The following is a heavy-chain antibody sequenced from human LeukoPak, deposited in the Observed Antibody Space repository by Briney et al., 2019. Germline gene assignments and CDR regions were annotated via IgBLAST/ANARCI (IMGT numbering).Heavy chain of an antibody. CDR2: ISADGRVT. CDR3: ARGGSNYGDFHY. V-gene: IGHV3-74*01. CDR1: GLSFTTYW. D-gene: IGHD4-11*01. Sequence: GGSLRLSCAASGLSFTTYWMHWVRQAPGEGLVWVSRISADGRVTNYADSVKGRFTISRDNPKNTLYLQLGSLRVEDTAVYYCARGGSNYGDFHYWGQGTLVTVSS. J-gene: IGHJ4*02.